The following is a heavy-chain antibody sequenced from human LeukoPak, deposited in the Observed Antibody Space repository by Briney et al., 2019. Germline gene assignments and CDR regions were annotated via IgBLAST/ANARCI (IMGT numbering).Heavy chain of an antibody. J-gene: IGHJ4*02. CDR3: AREQYYYDSIGCVDY. CDR1: GFTFSSYE. CDR2: ISSSGSTI. Sequence: PGGSLRLSCAASGFTFSSYEMNCVRQAPGKGLEWVSYISSSGSTIYYADSVTGRFTISRDNAKNSLYLQMNSLRADDTAVYCCAREQYYYDSIGCVDYWGQGTVVTVCS. D-gene: IGHD3-22*01. V-gene: IGHV3-48*03.